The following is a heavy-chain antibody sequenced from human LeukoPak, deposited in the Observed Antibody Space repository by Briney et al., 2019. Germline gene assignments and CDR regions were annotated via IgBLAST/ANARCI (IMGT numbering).Heavy chain of an antibody. CDR2: IYSSGTT. CDR3: ARHGGGNSWYRGKSWFDP. Sequence: SETLSLTCSVSGYFISSGYHWGWIRQSPGKGLEWIGYIYSSGTTNYNPSLKSRVTISVDTSKNQFSLKLSSVTAADTAVYYCARHGGGNSWYRGKSWFDPWGQGTLVTVSS. V-gene: IGHV4-38-2*02. D-gene: IGHD6-13*01. CDR1: GYFISSGYH. J-gene: IGHJ5*02.